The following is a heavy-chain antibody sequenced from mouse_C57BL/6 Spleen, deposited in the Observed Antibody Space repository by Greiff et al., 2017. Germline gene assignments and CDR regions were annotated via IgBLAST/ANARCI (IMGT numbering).Heavy chain of an antibody. CDR2: LYPGSGST. Sequence: QVQLQQPGAELVKPGASVKMSCKASGYTFTSYWITWVKQRPGQGLEWIGDLYPGSGSTNYNAKFKSKATLTVDTSSSTPYMQLSSLTSEDSAVYYCARAELGQLAYWGQGTLVTGAA. D-gene: IGHD4-1*01. CDR3: ARAELGQLAY. CDR1: GYTFTSYW. J-gene: IGHJ3*01. V-gene: IGHV1-55*01.